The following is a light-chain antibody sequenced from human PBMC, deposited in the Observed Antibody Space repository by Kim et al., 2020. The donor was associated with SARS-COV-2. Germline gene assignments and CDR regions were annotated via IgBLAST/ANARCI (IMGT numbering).Light chain of an antibody. V-gene: IGLV3-21*04. J-gene: IGLJ3*02. Sequence: SYELTQPPSVSVAPGKTARITCGGNNIGSKSVHWYQQKPGQAPVLVIYYDSDRPSGIPERFSGSNSGNTATLTISRVEAGDEADYYSQVWDSSSDNWVFG. CDR3: QVWDSSSDNWV. CDR2: YDS. CDR1: NIGSKS.